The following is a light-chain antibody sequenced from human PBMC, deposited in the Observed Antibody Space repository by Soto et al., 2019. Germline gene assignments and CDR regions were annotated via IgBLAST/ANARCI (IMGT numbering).Light chain of an antibody. CDR3: VQHDTDPLT. V-gene: IGKV1-17*01. Sequence: IQMTQSPSSLSASVGDKVTIPCRASQGSINALAWYQQKPGKAPKRLISGASTLQSGVPSRFSGSGSATEFTLTLTSLQPEDFATYYCVQHDTDPLTFGGGTKVDI. CDR2: GAS. J-gene: IGKJ4*01. CDR1: QGSINA.